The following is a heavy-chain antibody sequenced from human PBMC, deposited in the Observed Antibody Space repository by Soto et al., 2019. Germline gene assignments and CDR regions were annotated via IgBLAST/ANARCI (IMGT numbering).Heavy chain of an antibody. Sequence: ASVKVSCKASGYTFTGDYMHWVRQAPGQGLEWMGWINPNSGGTNYAQKFQGRVTMTRDTSISTAYMELSRLRSDDTAVYYCARGNYYGSRGFYGMDVWGQGTTVTVSS. J-gene: IGHJ6*02. CDR2: INPNSGGT. V-gene: IGHV1-2*02. CDR1: GYTFTGDY. CDR3: ARGNYYGSRGFYGMDV. D-gene: IGHD3-10*01.